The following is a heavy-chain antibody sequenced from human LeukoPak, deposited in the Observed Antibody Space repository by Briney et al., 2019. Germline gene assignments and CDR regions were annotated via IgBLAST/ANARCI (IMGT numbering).Heavy chain of an antibody. J-gene: IGHJ3*02. V-gene: IGHV4-34*01. D-gene: IGHD1-20*01. CDR3: ARPLTGTTLGAFDI. CDR2: INHSGST. CDR1: GGSFSGYY. Sequence: SETLSLTCAVYGGSFSGYYWSWIRQPPGKGLEWIGEINHSGSTNYNPSLKSRVTISVDTSKNQFSLKLSSVTAADTAVYYCARPLTGTTLGAFDIWGQGTMVTVSS.